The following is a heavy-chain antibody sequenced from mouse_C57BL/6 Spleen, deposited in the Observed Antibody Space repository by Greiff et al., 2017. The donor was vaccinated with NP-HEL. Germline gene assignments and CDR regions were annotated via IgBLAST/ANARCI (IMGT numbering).Heavy chain of an antibody. CDR2: IYPGDGDT. V-gene: IGHV1-82*01. J-gene: IGHJ3*01. D-gene: IGHD3-2*02. Sequence: VQVVESGPELVKPGASVKISCKASGYAFSSSWMNWVKQRPGKGLEWIGRIYPGDGDTNYNGKFKGKATLTADKSSSTAYMQLSSLTSEDSAVYFCARSGTAQATWFAYWGQGTLVTVSA. CDR1: GYAFSSSW. CDR3: ARSGTAQATWFAY.